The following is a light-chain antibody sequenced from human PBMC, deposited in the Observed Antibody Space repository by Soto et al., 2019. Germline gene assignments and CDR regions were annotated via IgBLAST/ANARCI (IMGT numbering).Light chain of an antibody. CDR2: SVS. CDR3: QHYNSYGT. Sequence: DMVLTQSPGTLSLSPGDRATLSCRASQSVSNDYIAWVQQKPGQTPRLLIYSVSSRATGIPDRFSGSGSGTDFTLTISSLQPDDFATYYCQHYNSYGTFGQGTKVDIK. V-gene: IGKV3-20*01. J-gene: IGKJ1*01. CDR1: QSVSNDY.